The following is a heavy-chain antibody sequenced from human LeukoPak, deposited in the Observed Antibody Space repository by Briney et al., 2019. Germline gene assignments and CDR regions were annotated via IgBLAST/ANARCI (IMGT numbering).Heavy chain of an antibody. J-gene: IGHJ5*02. Sequence: GGSLRLSCATSGFTFSDYYMTWIRQAPGKGLEWVSFISDSGAPIYYADSAKDRFTISRDNANNSLYLQMNSLRAEDTAIYYCARGITTTLSLDPWGQGTLVSVSS. CDR3: ARGITTTLSLDP. V-gene: IGHV3-11*01. D-gene: IGHD1-14*01. CDR2: ISDSGAPI. CDR1: GFTFSDYY.